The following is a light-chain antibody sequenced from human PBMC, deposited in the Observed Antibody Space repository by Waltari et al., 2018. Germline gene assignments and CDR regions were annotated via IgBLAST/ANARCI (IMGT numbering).Light chain of an antibody. CDR1: SSNIGSNP. CDR2: SNN. CDR3: AAWDDSLDGAV. V-gene: IGLV1-44*01. Sequence: QSVLTQPPSASGTPGQRVTISCSGSSSNIGSNPVNWYQQPPGTAPKLPIYSNNQRPSGVPDRFSGSKSGTSASLAISGLQSEDEADYFCAAWDDSLDGAVFGGGTQLTVL. J-gene: IGLJ7*01.